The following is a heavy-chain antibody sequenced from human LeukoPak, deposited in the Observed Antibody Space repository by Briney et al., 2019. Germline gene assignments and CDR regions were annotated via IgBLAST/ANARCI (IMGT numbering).Heavy chain of an antibody. Sequence: GGSLRLSCAASGLSFSSYGMTWVRQAPGKGLEWVSGISGSGGRTYYVDSVKGRFTIFRDNSNNTLNLQMNSLRAEDTAVYYCAKGKDSSGTWDYFDYWGQGTLVTVSS. J-gene: IGHJ4*02. V-gene: IGHV3-23*01. CDR1: GLSFSSYG. D-gene: IGHD6-19*01. CDR3: AKGKDSSGTWDYFDY. CDR2: ISGSGGRT.